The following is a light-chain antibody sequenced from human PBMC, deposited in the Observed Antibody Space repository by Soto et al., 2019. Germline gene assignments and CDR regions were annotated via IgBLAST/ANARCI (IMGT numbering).Light chain of an antibody. CDR1: QSVSSNY. Sequence: EIVLTQSPGTLSSSPGERATLSCRASQSVSSNYLAWYQQKPGQAPRLLTYGASSRATGIPDRFSGSGSGTDFTLTISRLEPEDFAVYYCQQYGSSPQTFGQGTKVEIK. CDR3: QQYGSSPQT. CDR2: GAS. J-gene: IGKJ1*01. V-gene: IGKV3-20*01.